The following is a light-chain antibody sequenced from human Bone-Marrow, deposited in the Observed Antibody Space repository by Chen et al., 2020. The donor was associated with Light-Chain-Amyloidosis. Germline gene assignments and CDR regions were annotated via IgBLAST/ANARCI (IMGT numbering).Light chain of an antibody. J-gene: IGLJ3*02. Sequence: SYVLTQPSSVSVAPGQTATIACGGNNIGSTSVHWYQQTPGQAPLLAVNDDSDRPSRIPERLSCSNSGHKATLTSSGVEAGDEADYYCQVWDRSSNRPVFGGGTKLTVL. CDR2: DDS. CDR1: NIGSTS. V-gene: IGLV3-21*02. CDR3: QVWDRSSNRPV.